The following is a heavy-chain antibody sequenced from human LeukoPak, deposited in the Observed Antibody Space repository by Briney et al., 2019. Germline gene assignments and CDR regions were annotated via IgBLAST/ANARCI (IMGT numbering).Heavy chain of an antibody. Sequence: PGGSLRLSCAASGFTFSSYAMNWVRQAPGKGLEWVSYISSSSTIYYADSVKGRFTISRDNAKNSLYLQMNSLRAEDTAVYYCAREKYDFWSGYSSSDYWGQGTLVTVSS. D-gene: IGHD3-3*01. CDR2: ISSSSTI. V-gene: IGHV3-48*01. J-gene: IGHJ4*02. CDR1: GFTFSSYA. CDR3: AREKYDFWSGYSSSDY.